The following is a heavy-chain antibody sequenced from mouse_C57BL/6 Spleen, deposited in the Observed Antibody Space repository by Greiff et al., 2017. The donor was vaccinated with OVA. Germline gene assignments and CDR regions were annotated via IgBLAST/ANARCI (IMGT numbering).Heavy chain of an antibody. J-gene: IGHJ3*01. Sequence: QVQLQQSGAELVRPGASVTLSCKASGYTFTDYEMHWVKQTPVHGLEWIGAIDPETGGHAYNQKFKGKAILTADKSSSTAYMERRSLTAEDSAVYYCTTRQLRLPWFAYWGQGTLVTVSA. CDR1: GYTFTDYE. D-gene: IGHD3-2*02. CDR2: IDPETGGH. CDR3: TTRQLRLPWFAY. V-gene: IGHV1-15*01.